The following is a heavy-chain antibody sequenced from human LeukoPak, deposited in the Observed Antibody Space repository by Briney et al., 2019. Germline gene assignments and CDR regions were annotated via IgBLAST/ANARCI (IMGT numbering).Heavy chain of an antibody. Sequence: PGGSLRLSCAASGFTFSSYSMNWVRQAPGEGLEWVSSISSSSSYIYYADSVKGRFTISRDNAKNSLYLQMNSLRAEDTAVYYCARERARTFDYWGQGTLVTVSS. CDR3: ARERARTFDY. J-gene: IGHJ4*02. CDR2: ISSSSSYI. V-gene: IGHV3-21*01. CDR1: GFTFSSYS.